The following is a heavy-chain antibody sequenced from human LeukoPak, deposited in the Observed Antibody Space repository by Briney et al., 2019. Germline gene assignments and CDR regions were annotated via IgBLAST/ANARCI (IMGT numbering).Heavy chain of an antibody. CDR1: GGSISSYY. CDR2: IHYDGST. J-gene: IGHJ4*02. Sequence: PSETLSLTCTVSGGSISSYYWSWIRQPPGKGLEWIGYIHYDGSTYYNPSLKSRVTISVDTSKNQFSLRLTSVTAADTAVYYCARVATGSSSLGNFDYWGQGTLVTVSS. V-gene: IGHV4-59*08. D-gene: IGHD6-13*01. CDR3: ARVATGSSSLGNFDY.